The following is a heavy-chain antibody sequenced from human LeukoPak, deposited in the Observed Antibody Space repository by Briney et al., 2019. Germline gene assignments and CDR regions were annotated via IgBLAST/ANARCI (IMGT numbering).Heavy chain of an antibody. CDR2: IRYDGSNK. D-gene: IGHD3-16*01. Sequence: PGGSLRLSCAASGFTFSSYGMHWVRQAPGKGLEWVAFIRYDGSNKYYADSVKGRFTISRDNAKNSLYLQMNSLRAEDTAVYYCARVGVYDYVWGSYDYWGQGTLVTVSS. J-gene: IGHJ4*02. CDR3: ARVGVYDYVWGSYDY. CDR1: GFTFSSYG. V-gene: IGHV3-30*02.